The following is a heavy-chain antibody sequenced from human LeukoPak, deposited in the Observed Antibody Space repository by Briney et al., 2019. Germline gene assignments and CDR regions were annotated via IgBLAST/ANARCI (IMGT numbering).Heavy chain of an antibody. V-gene: IGHV3-21*01. D-gene: IGHD6-19*01. J-gene: IGHJ4*02. CDR1: GFSFSSYS. Sequence: GRSLRLSCAASGFSFSSYSMHWVRQAPGKGLEWVSYISSSSTNIYYTDSVQGRFTISRDNAKNSLYLQMNSLRAEDTAVYYCARDDTAVAGTELDYWGQGTLVTVSS. CDR3: ARDDTAVAGTELDY. CDR2: ISSSSTNI.